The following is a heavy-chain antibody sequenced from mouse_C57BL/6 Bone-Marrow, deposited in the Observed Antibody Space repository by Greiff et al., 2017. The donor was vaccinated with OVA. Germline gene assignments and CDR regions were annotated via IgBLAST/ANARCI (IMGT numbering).Heavy chain of an antibody. Sequence: EVKLVESGGGLVQPGGSLSLSCAASGFTFTDYYMSWVRQPPGKALEWLGFIRNKANGYTTEYSASVKGRFTISRDNSQSILYRQMNALRAEDSATYYCARWEITELFAYWGQGTLGTVSA. V-gene: IGHV7-3*01. CDR1: GFTFTDYY. J-gene: IGHJ3*01. CDR3: ARWEITELFAY. CDR2: IRNKANGYTT. D-gene: IGHD2-4*01.